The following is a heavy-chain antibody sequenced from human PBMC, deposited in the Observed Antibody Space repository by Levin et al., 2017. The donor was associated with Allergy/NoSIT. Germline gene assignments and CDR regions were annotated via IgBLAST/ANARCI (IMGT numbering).Heavy chain of an antibody. J-gene: IGHJ6*03. V-gene: IGHV1-3*01. CDR2: INAGNGNT. D-gene: IGHD5-12*01. Sequence: ASVKVSCKASGYTFTSYAMHWVRQAPGQRLEWMGWINAGNGNTKYSQKFQGRVTITRDTSASTAYMELSSLRSEDTAVYYCVSRHVDIVEGERDYYYYMDGWGKGTTVTVSS. CDR1: GYTFTSYA. CDR3: VSRHVDIVEGERDYYYYMDG.